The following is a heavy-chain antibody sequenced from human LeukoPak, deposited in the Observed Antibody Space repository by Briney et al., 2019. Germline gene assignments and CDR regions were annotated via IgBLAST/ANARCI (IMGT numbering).Heavy chain of an antibody. J-gene: IGHJ4*02. V-gene: IGHV3-48*01. Sequence: GGSLRLSCATSGFTFSSYSMNWVRQAPGKGLEWVSYISNSGSTTYYADSVKGRFTISRDNAKNSLYLQMNSLRVEDTAVYYRARGGTAVARGEYWGQGTLVTVSS. CDR2: ISNSGSTT. CDR1: GFTFSSYS. D-gene: IGHD6-19*01. CDR3: ARGGTAVARGEY.